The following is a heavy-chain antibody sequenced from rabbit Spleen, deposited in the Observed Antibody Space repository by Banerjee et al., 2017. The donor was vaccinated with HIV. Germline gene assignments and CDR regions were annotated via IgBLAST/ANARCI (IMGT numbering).Heavy chain of an antibody. CDR3: ARDLIGIIGWNFYL. CDR2: INTYTGKS. J-gene: IGHJ4*01. V-gene: IGHV1S45*01. Sequence: QEQLEESGGDLVKPEGSLTLTCTASGFSFSTSYYICWVRQAPGKGLEWIACINTYTGKSVYASWATGRFTISRTSSITVTLQMTSLTAADTATYFCARDLIGIIGWNFYLWGPGTLVTVS. CDR1: GFSFSTSYY. D-gene: IGHD1-1*01.